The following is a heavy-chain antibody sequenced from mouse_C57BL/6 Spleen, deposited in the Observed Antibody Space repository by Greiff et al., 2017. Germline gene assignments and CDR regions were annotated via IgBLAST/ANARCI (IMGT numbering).Heavy chain of an antibody. CDR1: GYTFTSSW. CDR3: ARCYYDYGFAY. V-gene: IGHV1-64*01. CDR2: IHPNSGST. Sequence: QVQLQQPGAELVKPGASVKLSCKASGYTFTSSWMHWVQQSPGQGLEWIGMIHPNSGSTTYNDKFKSKATLTVYKSSSTAYMQLRSLTSEDSAVYYCARCYYDYGFAYWGQGTLVTVSA. D-gene: IGHD2-4*01. J-gene: IGHJ3*01.